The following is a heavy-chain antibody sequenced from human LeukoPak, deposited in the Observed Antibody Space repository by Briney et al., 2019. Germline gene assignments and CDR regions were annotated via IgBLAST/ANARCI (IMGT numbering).Heavy chain of an antibody. V-gene: IGHV3-23*01. Sequence: GGSLRLSCVVSGFTFSSHWMSWVRQAPGKGLEWVSAISGSGGSTYYADSVKGRFTISRDSSKNTLYLQMNSLRAEDTAVYYCAKHPSLYYFGSGDYFDYWGQGTLVTVSS. CDR3: AKHPSLYYFGSGDYFDY. D-gene: IGHD3-10*01. J-gene: IGHJ4*02. CDR1: GFTFSSHW. CDR2: ISGSGGST.